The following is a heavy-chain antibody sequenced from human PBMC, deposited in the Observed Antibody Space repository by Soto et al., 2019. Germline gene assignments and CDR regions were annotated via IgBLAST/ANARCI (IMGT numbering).Heavy chain of an antibody. CDR1: GFTFSSYE. Sequence: PGGSLRLSCAASGFTFSSYEMNWVRQAPGKGLEWVSYISSSGSTIYYADSVKGRFTISRDNAKNSLYLQMNSLRAEDTAVYYCARRVVRNYYYGMDVWGQGTTVTVSS. CDR3: ARRVVRNYYYGMDV. V-gene: IGHV3-48*03. D-gene: IGHD2-2*01. J-gene: IGHJ6*02. CDR2: ISSSGSTI.